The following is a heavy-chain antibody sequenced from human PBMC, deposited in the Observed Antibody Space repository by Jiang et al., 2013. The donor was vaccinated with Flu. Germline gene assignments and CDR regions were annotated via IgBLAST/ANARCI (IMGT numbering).Heavy chain of an antibody. Sequence: LLKPSETLSLTCAVSGGSISSCYWSWIRQPAGKGLEWIGRIYTSGSTNYNPSLKSRVTMSVDTSKNQFSLKLSSVTAADTAVYYCARGGDTAMVTYLPLYGMDVWGQGTTVTVSS. CDR3: ARGGDTAMVTYLPLYGMDV. CDR2: IYTSGST. J-gene: IGHJ6*02. CDR1: GGSISSCY. V-gene: IGHV4-4*07. D-gene: IGHD5-18*01.